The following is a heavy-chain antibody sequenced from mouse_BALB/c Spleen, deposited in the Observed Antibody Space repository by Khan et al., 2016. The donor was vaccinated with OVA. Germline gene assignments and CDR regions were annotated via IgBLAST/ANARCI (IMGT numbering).Heavy chain of an antibody. CDR3: TRHGYVAWFTY. D-gene: IGHD2-2*01. V-gene: IGHV1-31*01. Sequence: VRLQQSGPELMKPGASVKISCKASGYSFTSYYIHWVMESHGKSLEWIGYIDPFSGDTTYNQKFKGKATLTVDKSSSTAYILLSNLTSEDSAVYYWTRHGYVAWFTYWGQGTLVTVSA. CDR2: IDPFSGDT. CDR1: GYSFTSYY. J-gene: IGHJ3*01.